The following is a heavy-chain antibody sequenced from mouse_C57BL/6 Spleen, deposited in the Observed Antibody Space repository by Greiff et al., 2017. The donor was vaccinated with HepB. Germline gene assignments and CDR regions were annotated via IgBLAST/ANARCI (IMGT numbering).Heavy chain of an antibody. CDR1: GYTFTSYW. CDR3: AYDGRGEYYAMDY. CDR2: IHPNSGST. Sequence: QVQLQQPGAELVKPGASVKLSCKASGYTFTSYWMHWVKQRPGQGLEWIGMIHPNSGSTNYNEKFKSKATLTVDKSSSTAYMQLSSLTSEDSAVYYCAYDGRGEYYAMDYWGQGTSVTVSS. D-gene: IGHD2-12*01. V-gene: IGHV1-64*01. J-gene: IGHJ4*01.